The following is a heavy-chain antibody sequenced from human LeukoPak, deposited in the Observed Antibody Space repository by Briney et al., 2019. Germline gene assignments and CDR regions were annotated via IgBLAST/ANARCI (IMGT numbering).Heavy chain of an antibody. CDR2: FNPEDGET. CDR3: ATGSLLFSSGRVQSRYFDY. D-gene: IGHD6-19*01. Sequence: GASVKVSCKVSGDTLTELSMHWVRQAPGKGLEWMGGFNPEDGETIYAQKFQGRVTMTEDTSTDTAYMELSSLRSEDTAVYYCATGSLLFSSGRVQSRYFDYWGQGTLVTVSS. J-gene: IGHJ4*02. CDR1: GDTLTELS. V-gene: IGHV1-24*01.